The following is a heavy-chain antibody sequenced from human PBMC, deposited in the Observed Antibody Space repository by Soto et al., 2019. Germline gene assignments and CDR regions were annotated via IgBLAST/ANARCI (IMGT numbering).Heavy chain of an antibody. CDR2: IKSKTDGGTT. CDR3: TTRQVDYCSGTLDY. V-gene: IGHV3-15*01. Sequence: EVQLVESGGGLVKPGGSLRLSCAASGFTFSNAWMNWVRQAPGKGLEWVGRIKSKTDGGTTDYAAPVKGRFTISRDDSKNTLYLQMNSLKTEDTAVYYCTTRQVDYCSGTLDYWGQGTLVTVSS. CDR1: GFTFSNAW. D-gene: IGHD3-10*01. J-gene: IGHJ4*02.